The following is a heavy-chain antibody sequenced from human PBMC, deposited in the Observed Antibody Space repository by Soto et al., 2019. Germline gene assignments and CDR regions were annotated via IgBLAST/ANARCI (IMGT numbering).Heavy chain of an antibody. D-gene: IGHD6-19*01. J-gene: IGHJ4*02. CDR1: GYTFTNYG. Sequence: GASVKVSCMASGYTFTNYGISWVRQAPGQGLEWMGWISAYNGNTNYAQKLQGRVTMTTDTSMSTAYMELRSLRSDDTAVYYCAREAVSGRTGFDYWGQGTLVTVSS. V-gene: IGHV1-18*01. CDR2: ISAYNGNT. CDR3: AREAVSGRTGFDY.